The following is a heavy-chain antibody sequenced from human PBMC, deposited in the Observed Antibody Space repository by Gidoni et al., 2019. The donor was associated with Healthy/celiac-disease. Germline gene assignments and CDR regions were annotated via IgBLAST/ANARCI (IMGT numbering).Heavy chain of an antibody. CDR3: ARAGTRSYLIDY. Sequence: QVLLVQSGAEVKKPGSSVKVSCKASGGTFSSYAISWVRQAPGQGLEWMGRIIPILGIANYAQKFQGRVTITADKSTSTAYMELSSLRSEDTAVYYCARAGTRSYLIDYWGQGTLVTVSS. CDR1: GGTFSSYA. CDR2: IIPILGIA. D-gene: IGHD3-10*01. V-gene: IGHV1-69*04. J-gene: IGHJ4*02.